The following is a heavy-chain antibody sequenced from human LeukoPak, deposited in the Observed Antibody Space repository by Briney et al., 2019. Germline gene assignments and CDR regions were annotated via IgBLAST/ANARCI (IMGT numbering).Heavy chain of an antibody. CDR1: GFTFSSYA. Sequence: GGSLRLSCVASGFTFSSYAMSWVRQAPGKGLEWVSMIRNSGGTTDYADSVKGRSTISRDNSKNTLYLRVNSLRAEDTAVYYCAKDAGSGYYYPIDYWGQGTLVTVSS. CDR2: IRNSGGTT. D-gene: IGHD3-22*01. J-gene: IGHJ4*02. CDR3: AKDAGSGYYYPIDY. V-gene: IGHV3-23*01.